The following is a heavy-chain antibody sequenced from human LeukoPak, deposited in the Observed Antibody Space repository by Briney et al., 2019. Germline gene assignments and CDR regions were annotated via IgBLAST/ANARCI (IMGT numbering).Heavy chain of an antibody. CDR2: IIPIFGTA. CDR3: ARGHIVVVPAAKVDYYYMDV. J-gene: IGHJ6*03. Sequence: GASVKVSCKASGGTFSSYAISWVRQAPGQGLEWMGGIIPIFGTANYAQKFQGRVTITADESTSTAYMELSSLRSEDTAVYYCARGHIVVVPAAKVDYYYMDVWGKGTTVTVSS. V-gene: IGHV1-69*13. D-gene: IGHD2-2*01. CDR1: GGTFSSYA.